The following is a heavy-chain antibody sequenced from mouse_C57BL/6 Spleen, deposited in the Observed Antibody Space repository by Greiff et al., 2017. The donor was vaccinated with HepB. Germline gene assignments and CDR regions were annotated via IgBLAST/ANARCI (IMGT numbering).Heavy chain of an antibody. CDR1: GYSITSGYD. D-gene: IGHD1-1*01. J-gene: IGHJ3*01. CDR2: ISYSGST. Sequence: ESGPGMVKPSQSLSLTCTVTGYSITSGYDWHWIRQFRGNKLEWMGYISYSGSTNYNPSLKSRISITHDTSKNHFFLKLNSVTTEDTATYYCAGGDYGPFAYWGQGTLVTVSA. V-gene: IGHV3-1*01. CDR3: AGGDYGPFAY.